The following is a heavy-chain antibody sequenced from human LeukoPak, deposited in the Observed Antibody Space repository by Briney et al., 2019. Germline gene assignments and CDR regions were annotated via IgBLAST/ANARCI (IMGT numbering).Heavy chain of an antibody. J-gene: IGHJ4*02. V-gene: IGHV3-30*03. D-gene: IGHD6-19*01. CDR2: ISYDGSNK. Sequence: GGSLRLSCAASGFTFSTYSMNWVRQAPGKGLEWVAVISYDGSNKYYADSVKGRFTISRDNSKNSLYLQMNSLRAEDTAVYYCARDHVSGPNDYWGQGTLVTVSS. CDR3: ARDHVSGPNDY. CDR1: GFTFSTYS.